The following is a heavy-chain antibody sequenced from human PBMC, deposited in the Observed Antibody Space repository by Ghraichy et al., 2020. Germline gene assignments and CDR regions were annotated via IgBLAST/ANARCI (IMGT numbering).Heavy chain of an antibody. D-gene: IGHD3-3*01. J-gene: IGHJ6*02. Sequence: GGSLRLSCAASGFTFSSYWMSWVRQAPGKGLEWVANVKEDGSEKYYVDSVKGRFTISRDNAKNSLYLQMNSLRAEDTAVYYCARVGDFWSNYRNGMDVWGQGTTVTVSS. V-gene: IGHV3-7*01. CDR3: ARVGDFWSNYRNGMDV. CDR1: GFTFSSYW. CDR2: VKEDGSEK.